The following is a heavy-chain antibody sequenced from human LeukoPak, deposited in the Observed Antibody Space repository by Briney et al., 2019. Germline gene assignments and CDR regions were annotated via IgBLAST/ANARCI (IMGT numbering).Heavy chain of an antibody. V-gene: IGHV4-34*01. CDR3: ARVSRFSGRLGIEYSSSSLRWWFDP. Sequence: SETLSLTCAVYGGSFSGYYWSWIRQPPGKGLEWSGEITNSGSTNYNPSLKSRVTISVDTSKTKSSLKLSSVTAADTAVYYCARVSRFSGRLGIEYSSSSLRWWFDPWGQGTLVTVSS. CDR2: ITNSGST. D-gene: IGHD6-6*01. J-gene: IGHJ5*02. CDR1: GGSFSGYY.